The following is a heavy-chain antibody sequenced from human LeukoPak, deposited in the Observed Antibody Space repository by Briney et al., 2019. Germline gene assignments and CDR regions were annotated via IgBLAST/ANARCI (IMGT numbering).Heavy chain of an antibody. CDR1: GASISSYY. V-gene: IGHV4-4*07. D-gene: IGHD2-2*01. CDR2: IYTSGST. J-gene: IGHJ2*01. Sequence: SETLSLTCTVSGASISSYYWNWIRQPAGKGLEWIGRIYTSGSTDYNPSLKSRVTISVDTSKNQFSLKLSSVTAADTAVYYCARCGVVPAARSYWYFDLWGRGTLVTVSS. CDR3: ARCGVVPAARSYWYFDL.